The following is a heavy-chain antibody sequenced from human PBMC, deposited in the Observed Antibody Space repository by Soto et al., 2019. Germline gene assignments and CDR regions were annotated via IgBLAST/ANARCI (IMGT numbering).Heavy chain of an antibody. CDR2: INSDGSST. D-gene: IGHD6-13*01. Sequence: EVQLVESGGDLVQPGGSLRLSCAASGFTFSSYWMHWVRQAPGKGPVWVSRINSDGSSTSYADSVKGRFTISRDNAKNTLYLQMNILGAEDTAVYYCATDTSSWYGDARDIWGQGTMVTVSS. CDR1: GFTFSSYW. J-gene: IGHJ3*02. CDR3: ATDTSSWYGDARDI. V-gene: IGHV3-74*01.